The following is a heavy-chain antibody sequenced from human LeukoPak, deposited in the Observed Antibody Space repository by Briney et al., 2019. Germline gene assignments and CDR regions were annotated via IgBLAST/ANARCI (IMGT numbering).Heavy chain of an antibody. Sequence: GGSLRLSCAASGFIFSNYGMTWVRQAPGKGLEWVSVIYSGGSTYYADSVKGRFTISRDNSKNTLYLQMNSLRAEDTAVYYCARVLRWGGFDYWGQGTLVTVSS. V-gene: IGHV3-53*01. CDR1: GFIFSNYG. CDR3: ARVLRWGGFDY. CDR2: IYSGGST. J-gene: IGHJ4*02. D-gene: IGHD4-23*01.